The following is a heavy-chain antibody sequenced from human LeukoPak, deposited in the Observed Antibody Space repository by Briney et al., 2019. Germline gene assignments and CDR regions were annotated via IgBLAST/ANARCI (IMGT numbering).Heavy chain of an antibody. CDR1: GYTFTGYY. CDR2: INPNSGGT. V-gene: IGHV1-2*02. J-gene: IGHJ2*01. CDR3: ARDHRGYSGYDPNWYFDL. Sequence: ASVKVSCKASGYTFTGYYMHWVRQAPGQGLEWMGWINPNSGGTNYAQKFQGRVTMTRDTSISTAYMELSRLRSDDTAVYYCARDHRGYSGYDPNWYFDLWGRGTLVTVSS. D-gene: IGHD5-12*01.